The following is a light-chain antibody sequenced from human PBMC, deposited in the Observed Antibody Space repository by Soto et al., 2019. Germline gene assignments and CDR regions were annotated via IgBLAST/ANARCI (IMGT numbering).Light chain of an antibody. J-gene: IGLJ3*02. CDR3: CSYAGSSSWV. CDR2: EGS. V-gene: IGLV2-23*01. Sequence: QSVLTQPASVSGSPGQSITISCIGIISDVGNYHLVSWYQQHPGKAPKLMIYEGSKRPSGVSNRFSGSKSGNTASLTISGLQAEDEADYYCCSYAGSSSWVFGGGTKLTVL. CDR1: ISDVGNYHL.